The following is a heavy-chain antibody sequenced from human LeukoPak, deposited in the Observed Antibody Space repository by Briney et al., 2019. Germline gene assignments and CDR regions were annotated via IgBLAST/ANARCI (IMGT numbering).Heavy chain of an antibody. CDR2: INPSGGNT. J-gene: IGHJ4*02. Sequence: GASVKVSCKASGYTFTSYYMHWVRQAPGQGLEWMGIINPSGGNTGYAQKFQGRVTMTRNTSISTAYMELSSLRSEDTAVYYCARGPLYGSGSYYYYFDYWGQGTLVTVSS. CDR3: ARGPLYGSGSYYYYFDY. D-gene: IGHD3-10*01. V-gene: IGHV1-46*01. CDR1: GYTFTSYY.